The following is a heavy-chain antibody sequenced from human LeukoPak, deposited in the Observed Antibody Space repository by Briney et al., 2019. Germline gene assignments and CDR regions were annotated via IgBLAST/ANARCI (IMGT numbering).Heavy chain of an antibody. CDR3: ARLLGAAGGLGAFDI. Sequence: PSETLSLTCTVSGGSISSYYWSWIRQPPGKGLEWIGYIYYSGSTNYNPSLKSRVTISVDTSKNQFSLKLSSVTAADTAVYYCARLLGAAGGLGAFDIWGQGTMVTVSS. CDR1: GGSISSYY. J-gene: IGHJ3*02. D-gene: IGHD6-13*01. CDR2: IYYSGST. V-gene: IGHV4-59*01.